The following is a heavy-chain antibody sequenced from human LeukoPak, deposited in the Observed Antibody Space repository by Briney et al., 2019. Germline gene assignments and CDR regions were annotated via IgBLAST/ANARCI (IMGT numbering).Heavy chain of an antibody. CDR2: ISYDGSNK. CDR3: AKVPHSWGLFDS. D-gene: IGHD3-16*01. CDR1: GFTFSSYG. Sequence: GRSLRLSCAASGFTFSSYGMHWVRQAPGKGLEWVAVISYDGSNKYYADSVKGRFTISRDNSKNTLYLQMDSLRTEDTALYYCAKVPHSWGLFDSWGQGTLVTVSS. V-gene: IGHV3-30*18. J-gene: IGHJ4*02.